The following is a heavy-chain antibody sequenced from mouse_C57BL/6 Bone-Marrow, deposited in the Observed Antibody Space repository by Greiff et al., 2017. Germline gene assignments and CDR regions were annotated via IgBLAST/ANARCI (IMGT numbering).Heavy chain of an antibody. Sequence: QVQLQQPGAELVKPGASVKMSCKASGYTFTSYWITWVKQRPGQGLEWIGDIYPGSGSTNYNEKFKIKATLTVYKSSSKAYMQLSSLTSEDSAVYYCARRDPAWFAYWGQGTLVTVSA. CDR3: ARRDPAWFAY. J-gene: IGHJ3*01. D-gene: IGHD3-3*01. CDR1: GYTFTSYW. CDR2: IYPGSGST. V-gene: IGHV1-55*01.